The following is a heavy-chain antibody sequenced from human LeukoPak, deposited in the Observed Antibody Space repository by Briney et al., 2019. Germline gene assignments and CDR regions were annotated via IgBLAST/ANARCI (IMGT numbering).Heavy chain of an antibody. Sequence: GGSLRLSCAASGFTFSTYAMTWVRQAPGKGLEWVSGISTSGDRTYYADSVKGRFTISRDNAKNSLYLQMNSLRAEDTAVYYCARDRCDYWGQGTLVTVSS. J-gene: IGHJ4*02. CDR1: GFTFSTYA. CDR2: ISTSGDRT. CDR3: ARDRCDY. V-gene: IGHV3-21*01.